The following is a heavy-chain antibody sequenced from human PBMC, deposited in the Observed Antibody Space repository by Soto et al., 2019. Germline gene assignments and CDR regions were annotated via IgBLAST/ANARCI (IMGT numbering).Heavy chain of an antibody. Sequence: GGSLRLSCAASGFTFISYWVSWVRQAPGKGREWVSNIKQDGSEKYYVDSVKGRFTIPRDNAKNSLYLQMNSLRAEDTAVYYCARDTGYSSSWPYYYYGMDVWGQGTTVTV. CDR1: GFTFISYW. V-gene: IGHV3-7*03. CDR3: ARDTGYSSSWPYYYYGMDV. CDR2: IKQDGSEK. D-gene: IGHD6-13*01. J-gene: IGHJ6*02.